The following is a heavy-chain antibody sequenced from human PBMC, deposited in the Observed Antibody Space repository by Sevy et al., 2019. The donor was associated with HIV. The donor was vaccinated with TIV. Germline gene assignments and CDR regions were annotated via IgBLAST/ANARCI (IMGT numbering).Heavy chain of an antibody. D-gene: IGHD3-16*02. CDR1: GFTFSSYA. CDR2: ISYDGSNK. J-gene: IGHJ4*02. V-gene: IGHV3-30-3*01. Sequence: GGSLRLSCAASGFTFSSYAMHWVRQAPGKGLEWVAVISYDGSNKYYADSVKGRFTISRDNSKNTLYLKMNSLRAEDTAVYYCARGSDDYVWGSYRAVDYWGQGTLVTVSS. CDR3: ARGSDDYVWGSYRAVDY.